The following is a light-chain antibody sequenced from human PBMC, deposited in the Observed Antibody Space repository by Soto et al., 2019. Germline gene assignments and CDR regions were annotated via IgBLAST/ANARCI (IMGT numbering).Light chain of an antibody. J-gene: IGLJ1*01. CDR2: EVS. Sequence: QSVLTQPPSASGSPGQSVTISCTGTSSDVGGYNFVSWYQQHPGKAPKLMIYEVSKRPSGVPDRFSDSKSGNTASLTVSGLQAEDEADYYCCSYAGSNNVFGTGTKLTVL. CDR3: CSYAGSNNV. V-gene: IGLV2-8*01. CDR1: SSDVGGYNF.